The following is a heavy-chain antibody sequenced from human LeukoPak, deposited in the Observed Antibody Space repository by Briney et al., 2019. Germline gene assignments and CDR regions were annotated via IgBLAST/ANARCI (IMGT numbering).Heavy chain of an antibody. CDR3: AREKISGTYYFDI. J-gene: IGHJ3*02. CDR1: GYSFTGYY. Sequence: ASVKVSCKASGYSFTGYYIHWVRQAPGQGLEWMGWINPNSGGTNYAQKFQGRVTMTRDTSTSTVSMELRILRSEDTAVYYCAREKISGTYYFDIWGQGTMVTVSS. V-gene: IGHV1-2*02. D-gene: IGHD1-26*01. CDR2: INPNSGGT.